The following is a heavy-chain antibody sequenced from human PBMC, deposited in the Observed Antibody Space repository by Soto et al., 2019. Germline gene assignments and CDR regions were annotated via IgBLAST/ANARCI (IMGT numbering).Heavy chain of an antibody. CDR1: GFTFSSYG. D-gene: IGHD1-7*01. V-gene: IGHV3-30*18. CDR2: ISYDGSNK. Sequence: GGSLRLSCAASGFTFSSYGMHWVRQAPGKGLEWVAVISYDGSNKYYADSVKGRFTISRDNSKNTLYLQMNSLRAEDTAVYYCAKEGLDLRGGYYFDYGGQGTLVTVSS. J-gene: IGHJ4*02. CDR3: AKEGLDLRGGYYFDY.